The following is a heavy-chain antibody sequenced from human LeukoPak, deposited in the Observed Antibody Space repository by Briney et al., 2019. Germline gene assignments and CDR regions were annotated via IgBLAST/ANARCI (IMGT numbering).Heavy chain of an antibody. CDR1: GFTFSSHG. D-gene: IGHD5-18*01. CDR2: IKQDGSEK. Sequence: PGGSLRLSCAASGFTFSSHGMHWVRQAPGKGLEWVANIKQDGSEKYYVDSVKGRFTISRDNAKNSLYLQMNSLRAEDTAIYYCATLYNYGLWDWGQGTLVTVSS. CDR3: ATLYNYGLWD. V-gene: IGHV3-7*01. J-gene: IGHJ4*02.